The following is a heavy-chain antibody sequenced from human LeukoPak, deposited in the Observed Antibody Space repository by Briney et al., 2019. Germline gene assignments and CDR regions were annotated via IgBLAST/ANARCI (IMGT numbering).Heavy chain of an antibody. V-gene: IGHV3-15*01. CDR1: GFTFSNAW. CDR3: TTEDGSMGWVDY. CDR2: IKSKTDGGTT. D-gene: IGHD3-22*01. Sequence: AGGSLRLSCAASGFTFSNAWMSWVRQAPGKGLEWVGRIKSKTDGGTTDYAAPVKGRFTISRDDSKNTLYLRMNSLKTEDTAVYYCTTEDGSMGWVDYWGQGTLVTVSS. J-gene: IGHJ4*02.